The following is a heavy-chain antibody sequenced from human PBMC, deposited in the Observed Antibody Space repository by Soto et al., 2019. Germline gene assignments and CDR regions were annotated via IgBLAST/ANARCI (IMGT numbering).Heavy chain of an antibody. D-gene: IGHD1-26*01. CDR2: INHSGSA. CDR1: GRSFSGYI. J-gene: IGHJ4*02. V-gene: IGHV4-34*01. CDR3: ARGLITGSHYSGGWYYFDS. Sequence: PSETLSLTCDVYGRSFSGYIWTWIRQTPGKGLQWIGQINHSGSANYNPSLKSRVTISVHTSNSQFSLELSSVTAADTAVYYCARGLITGSHYSGGWYYFDSWGQGTQVTVS.